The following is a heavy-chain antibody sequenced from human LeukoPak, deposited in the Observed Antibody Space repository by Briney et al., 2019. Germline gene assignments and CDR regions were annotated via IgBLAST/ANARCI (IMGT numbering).Heavy chain of an antibody. Sequence: GESLKISCKGSGYSFTSYWISWVRQMPGKGLEWMGRIDPSDSYTNYSPSFQGHVTISADKSISTAYLQWSSLKASDTAMYYCASSTYYYDSGGYPAEDYWGQGTLVTVSS. D-gene: IGHD3-22*01. V-gene: IGHV5-10-1*01. CDR1: GYSFTSYW. CDR3: ASSTYYYDSGGYPAEDY. J-gene: IGHJ4*02. CDR2: IDPSDSYT.